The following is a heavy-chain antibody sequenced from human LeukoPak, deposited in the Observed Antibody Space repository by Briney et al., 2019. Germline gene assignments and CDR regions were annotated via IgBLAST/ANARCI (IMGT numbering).Heavy chain of an antibody. Sequence: SQTLSLTCAISGDSVSSNSATWHRLRQSPSRGLEWLGRTYYRSKWYKYYAVSVKGRITINPDTSKNQFSLQLNSVTPEDTAVYYCARGPSYFQHWGQGTLVTVSS. CDR3: ARGPSYFQH. J-gene: IGHJ1*01. V-gene: IGHV6-1*01. CDR2: TYYRSKWYK. CDR1: GDSVSSNSAT.